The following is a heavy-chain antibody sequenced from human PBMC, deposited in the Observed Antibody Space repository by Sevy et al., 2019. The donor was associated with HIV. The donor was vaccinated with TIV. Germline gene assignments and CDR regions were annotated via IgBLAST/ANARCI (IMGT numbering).Heavy chain of an antibody. V-gene: IGHV3-23*01. Sequence: GGSLRLSCAASGFTFSSYAMSWVRQAPGKGLEWVSAISGSGGSTYYEDSVKGRFTISRDNSKNTLNLQMSSLRAEDTAVYYCAKDLDIVVVPAGWGQGTLVTVSS. D-gene: IGHD2-2*01. J-gene: IGHJ4*02. CDR3: AKDLDIVVVPAG. CDR2: ISGSGGST. CDR1: GFTFSSYA.